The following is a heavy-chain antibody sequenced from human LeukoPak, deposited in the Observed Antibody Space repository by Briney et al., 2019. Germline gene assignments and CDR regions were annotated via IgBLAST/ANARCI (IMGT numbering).Heavy chain of an antibody. D-gene: IGHD3-10*01. Sequence: GGSLRLSCAGSGFTFSNSWMGWVRQAPGKGLEWVANVQHIGGETYYVDSVKGRFTISRDNAKNSVYLQMNSLRAEDTAVYYCASGLLYFDYWGQGTLVTVSS. J-gene: IGHJ4*02. V-gene: IGHV3-7*01. CDR2: VQHIGGET. CDR1: GFTFSNSW. CDR3: ASGLLYFDY.